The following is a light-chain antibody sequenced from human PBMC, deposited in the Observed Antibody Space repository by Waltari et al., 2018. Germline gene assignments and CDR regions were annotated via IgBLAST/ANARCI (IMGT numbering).Light chain of an antibody. Sequence: DVVMTQSPLSLPVTLGQPASISCSSSQSLAHSDGNTYLSWFQQRPGQSPRRLIYKFSNRDSGVPDRFSGSGSGTDFTLKISRVEAEDVGIYYCFQATHWPWTFGQGTKVEIK. CDR3: FQATHWPWT. CDR2: KFS. CDR1: QSLAHSDGNTY. V-gene: IGKV2-30*02. J-gene: IGKJ1*01.